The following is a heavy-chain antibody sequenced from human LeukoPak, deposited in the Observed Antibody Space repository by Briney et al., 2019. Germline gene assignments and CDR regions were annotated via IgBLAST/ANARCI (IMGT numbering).Heavy chain of an antibody. V-gene: IGHV4-38-2*02. Sequence: SETLSLTCTVSDDSISSGYYWGWIRQAPGKGVEWIGSLYHTGSTYYNPSLKSRVTISIDTSKKQFFLRLRSVTAADTAVYYCARGVTMIGRLRFDPWGQGTLVTVSS. J-gene: IGHJ5*02. CDR2: LYHTGST. CDR3: ARGVTMIGRLRFDP. D-gene: IGHD3-22*01. CDR1: DDSISSGYY.